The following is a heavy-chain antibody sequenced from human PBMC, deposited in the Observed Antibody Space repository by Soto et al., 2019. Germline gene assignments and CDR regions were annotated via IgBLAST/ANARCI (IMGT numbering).Heavy chain of an antibody. CDR3: ARDLYYSSGRYFDHDAFDI. J-gene: IGHJ3*02. CDR2: ISPHNDRT. CDR1: GYNFTSYG. D-gene: IGHD6-19*01. V-gene: IGHV1-18*01. Sequence: QVQLVQSGAAVKKPGASVKVSCKASGYNFTSYGISWVRQAHGQGLEWMGWISPHNDRTKYARRFQDRVTMTTETPTSTVYMELGSLRSDDTAVYYCARDLYYSSGRYFDHDAFDIWGQGTVVTVSS.